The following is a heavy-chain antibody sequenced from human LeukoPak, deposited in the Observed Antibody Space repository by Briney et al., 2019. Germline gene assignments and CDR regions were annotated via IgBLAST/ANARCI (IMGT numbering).Heavy chain of an antibody. V-gene: IGHV3-21*04. CDR3: TKGYCISTSCYDDY. J-gene: IGHJ4*02. CDR2: ISSSSSYI. CDR1: GFTFSSYS. D-gene: IGHD2-2*01. Sequence: PGGSLRLSCAASGFTFSSYSMNWVRQAPGKGLEWVSSISSSSSYIYYADSVKGRFTISRDNAKNSLYLQMNSLKAEDTALYYCTKGYCISTSCYDDYWGQGTLVTVSS.